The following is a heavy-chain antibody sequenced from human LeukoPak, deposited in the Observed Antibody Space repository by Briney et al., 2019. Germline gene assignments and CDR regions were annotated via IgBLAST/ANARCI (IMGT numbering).Heavy chain of an antibody. D-gene: IGHD2-15*01. CDR3: ATLLYCSGGSCSDY. CDR2: IYYSGST. V-gene: IGHV4-59*01. Sequence: SETLSLTCTVPGGSISSYYWSWIRQPPGKGLEWIGYIYYSGSTNYNPSLKSRVTISVDTSKNQFSLKLSSVTAADTAVYYCATLLYCSGGSCSDYWGQGTLVTVSS. CDR1: GGSISSYY. J-gene: IGHJ4*02.